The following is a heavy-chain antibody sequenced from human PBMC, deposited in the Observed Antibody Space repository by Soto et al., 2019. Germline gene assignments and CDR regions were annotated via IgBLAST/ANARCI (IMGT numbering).Heavy chain of an antibody. CDR3: ARVDSGSYWDYFDY. D-gene: IGHD1-26*01. CDR2: IYDSGST. V-gene: IGHV4-59*01. Sequence: SETLPLTCTVSGGSIISYYWIWIRQPPGKGLEWIGYIYDSGSTSYNPSLKSRVTISEDTSKNQFSLKLSSVTAADTAVYYCARVDSGSYWDYFDYWGQGTLVTVSS. J-gene: IGHJ4*02. CDR1: GGSIISYY.